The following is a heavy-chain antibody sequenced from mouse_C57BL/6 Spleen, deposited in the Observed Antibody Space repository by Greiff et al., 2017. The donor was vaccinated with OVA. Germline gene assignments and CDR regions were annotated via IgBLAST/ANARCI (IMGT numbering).Heavy chain of an antibody. J-gene: IGHJ4*01. D-gene: IGHD4-1*02. CDR2: INPSSGYT. Sequence: VQLQPSGAELARPGASVKMSCKASVYTITSYTMHWVKQRPGQGLVWIGYINPSSGYTKYYQKFKDKAKWTADKSSSTGYMRLSSLTSEDSAVYYCARDNSNYYAVEYRYQGTSVT. V-gene: IGHV1-4*01. CDR3: ARDNSNYYAVEY. CDR1: VYTITSYT.